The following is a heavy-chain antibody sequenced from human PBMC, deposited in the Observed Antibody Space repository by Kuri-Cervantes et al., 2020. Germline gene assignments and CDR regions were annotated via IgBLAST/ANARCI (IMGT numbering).Heavy chain of an antibody. CDR2: ISSSSSTI. V-gene: IGHV3-48*02. Sequence: GESLKISCAASGFTFSSYSMNWVRQAPGKGLEWASYISSSSSTIYYADSVKGRFTISRDNAKNSLYLQMNSLSDEDTAVYYCARDDNWGFDYWGQGTPVTVSS. J-gene: IGHJ4*02. CDR3: ARDDNWGFDY. CDR1: GFTFSSYS. D-gene: IGHD1-1*01.